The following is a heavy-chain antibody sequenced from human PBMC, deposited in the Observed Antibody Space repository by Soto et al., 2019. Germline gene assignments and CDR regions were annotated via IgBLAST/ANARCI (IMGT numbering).Heavy chain of an antibody. CDR3: ARRPPANSNYYMDV. J-gene: IGHJ6*02. D-gene: IGHD3-22*01. Sequence: SGGSLRLSCGASGFTFSDHYMSWIRQAPGKGLEWISYISSSGTTTYYADSVKGRFTISRDNAESSLFLQMNSLRGEDTAVYYCARRPPANSNYYMDVWGQGTTVTVSS. CDR2: ISSSGTTT. V-gene: IGHV3-11*01. CDR1: GFTFSDHY.